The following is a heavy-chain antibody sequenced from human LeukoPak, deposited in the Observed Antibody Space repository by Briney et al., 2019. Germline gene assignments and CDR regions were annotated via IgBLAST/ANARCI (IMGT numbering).Heavy chain of an antibody. D-gene: IGHD3-22*01. CDR1: GFTFSSYA. Sequence: GGSLRLSCAASGFTFSSYAMSWVRQAPGKGLEWVSAISGSGGSTCYADSVKGRFTISRDNSKNTLYLQMNSLRAEDTAVYYCAKDQSVYYYDSSGYYYYFDYWGQGTLVTVSS. J-gene: IGHJ4*02. CDR2: ISGSGGST. CDR3: AKDQSVYYYDSSGYYYYFDY. V-gene: IGHV3-23*01.